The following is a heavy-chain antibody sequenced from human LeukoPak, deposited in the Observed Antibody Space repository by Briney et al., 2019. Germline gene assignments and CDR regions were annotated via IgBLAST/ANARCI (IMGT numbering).Heavy chain of an antibody. J-gene: IGHJ4*02. D-gene: IGHD3-10*01. CDR3: TRGELNDY. Sequence: ASVKVSCKTSEYTFISFDINWVRQAPGEGLEWMGWMNPNNGKTGYAQKFQGRVTMTRNTSISTAYMELSSLRSEDTAVYYCTRGELNDYWGQGTLVTVSS. CDR1: EYTFISFD. CDR2: MNPNNGKT. V-gene: IGHV1-8*01.